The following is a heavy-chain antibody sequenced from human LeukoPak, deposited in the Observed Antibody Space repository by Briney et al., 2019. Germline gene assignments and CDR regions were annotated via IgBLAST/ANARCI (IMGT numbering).Heavy chain of an antibody. J-gene: IGHJ5*02. D-gene: IGHD3-22*01. CDR1: GYTFTSYY. CDR2: INPSGGST. CDR3: ARAPHPPNYYDSSGYTNWFDP. V-gene: IGHV1-46*01. Sequence: HGASVKVSCKASGYTFTSYYMHWVRQAPGQGLEWMGIINPSGGSTSYAQKFQGRVTMTRDTSTSTVYMELSSLRSEDTAVYYCARAPHPPNYYDSSGYTNWFDPWGQGTLVTVSS.